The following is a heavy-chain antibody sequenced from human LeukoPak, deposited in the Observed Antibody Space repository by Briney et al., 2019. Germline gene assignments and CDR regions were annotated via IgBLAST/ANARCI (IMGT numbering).Heavy chain of an antibody. Sequence: GGSLRLSCAASGFTFSSYSMNWVRQAPGKGLEWVSSISSSSIYIYYADSVKGRFTISRDNAKNTLYLQMNSLRAEDTAVYYCARMRGSSGWGYYYYYMDVWGKGTTVTISS. J-gene: IGHJ6*03. D-gene: IGHD6-19*01. CDR2: ISSSSIYI. CDR1: GFTFSSYS. CDR3: ARMRGSSGWGYYYYYMDV. V-gene: IGHV3-21*01.